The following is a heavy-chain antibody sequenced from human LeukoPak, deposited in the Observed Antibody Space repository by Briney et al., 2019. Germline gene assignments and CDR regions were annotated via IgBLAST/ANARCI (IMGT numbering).Heavy chain of an antibody. CDR2: IYHSGDS. Sequence: PSETLSLTCTVSGYSISSGYYWGCIRQSPGKGLEWIGSIYHSGDSYYSPSLKGRVTMSVDTSKNQFALKLRSVTASDTAVYYCARERDYSYYFDYWGQGTLVTVSS. CDR3: ARERDYSYYFDY. CDR1: GYSISSGYY. V-gene: IGHV4-38-2*02. J-gene: IGHJ4*02. D-gene: IGHD4-17*01.